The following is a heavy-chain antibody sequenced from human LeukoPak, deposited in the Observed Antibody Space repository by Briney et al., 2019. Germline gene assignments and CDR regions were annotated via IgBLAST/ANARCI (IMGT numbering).Heavy chain of an antibody. D-gene: IGHD1-14*01. J-gene: IGHJ4*02. V-gene: IGHV3-23*01. CDR3: GKDEQGFGMQTSH. Sequence: ETLSLTCTVSGYSISSGYYWGWIRQPPGKGLEWVSAITGSGGSTYYADSVKGRFTVSRDNPRNTLYLQMNSLRAEDTAVYYCGKDEQGFGMQTSHWGQGTLVTVSS. CDR2: ITGSGGST. CDR1: GYSISSGYY.